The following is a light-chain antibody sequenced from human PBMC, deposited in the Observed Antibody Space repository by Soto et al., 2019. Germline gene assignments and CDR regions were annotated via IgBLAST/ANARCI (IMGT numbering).Light chain of an antibody. V-gene: IGKV3-15*01. Sequence: EIVLTQSPATLSVSPGETATLSCRASQSVSGNLAWYQQKPGQAPRLLIYGGFIRATGIPARFSGSGSGTDFTLTISSLQSEDFAVYYCQQYNNWPPITFGQGTRLEIK. CDR3: QQYNNWPPIT. J-gene: IGKJ5*01. CDR2: GGF. CDR1: QSVSGN.